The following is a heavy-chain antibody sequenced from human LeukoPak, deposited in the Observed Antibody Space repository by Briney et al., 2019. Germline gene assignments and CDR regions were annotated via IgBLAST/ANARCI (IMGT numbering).Heavy chain of an antibody. V-gene: IGHV4-59*01. CDR3: ARLTVWTRTGFNWFDP. J-gene: IGHJ5*02. CDR2: IYDSGST. CDR1: GGSISSYY. Sequence: PSETPSLTCTVSGGSISSYYWSWIRQPPGKGLEWIGFIYDSGSTNYNPSLKSRVTISVDTSKNQFSLKLRSVTAADTAVYYCARLTVWTRTGFNWFDPWGQGTLVTVSS. D-gene: IGHD1-14*01.